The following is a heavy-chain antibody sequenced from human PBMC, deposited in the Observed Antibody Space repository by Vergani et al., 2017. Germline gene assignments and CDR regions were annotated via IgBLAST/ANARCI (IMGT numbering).Heavy chain of an antibody. CDR1: GYSISRGYF. Sequence: QVQLQESGPGLVKPSETLSLTCSVSGYSISRGYFWGWFRQPPGKGLEWIGNIFHTGLTYRNPYLRSRVARSVETSRNQFSLKLRSVTAADTAAYFCARGGLPDAFDIWGQGTLVTVSS. V-gene: IGHV4-38-2*02. CDR2: IFHTGLT. CDR3: ARGGLPDAFDI. D-gene: IGHD3-10*01. J-gene: IGHJ3*02.